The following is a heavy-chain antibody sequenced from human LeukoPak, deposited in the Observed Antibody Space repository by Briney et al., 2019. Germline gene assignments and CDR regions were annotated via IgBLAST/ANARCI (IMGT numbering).Heavy chain of an antibody. Sequence: ASVKVSCKASGYTFTGYYIQWVRQAPGQGLEWMGWINPKSGGTNYAQKFQGRVTMTRDTSISTAYMELSRLRSDDTAMYYCAREDGGSYQGNWFDPWGQGTLVTVSS. V-gene: IGHV1-2*02. CDR2: INPKSGGT. CDR1: GYTFTGYY. CDR3: AREDGGSYQGNWFDP. D-gene: IGHD1-26*01. J-gene: IGHJ5*02.